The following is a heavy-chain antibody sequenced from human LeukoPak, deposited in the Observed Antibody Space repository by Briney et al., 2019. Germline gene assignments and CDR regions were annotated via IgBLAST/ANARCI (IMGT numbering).Heavy chain of an antibody. J-gene: IGHJ4*02. CDR3: PKLPDCAHDGCTEGDY. Sequence: GGSLRLSCAASGFTFSRDALSWVRQAPGKGLEWVSRICDSGGSKYYAASVKGRFTISRANSRNTLYLQMASLRADDTAVYYCPKLPDCAHDGCTEGDYWGERTLVTVSS. CDR2: ICDSGGSK. CDR1: GFTFSRDA. V-gene: IGHV3-23*01. D-gene: IGHD2-8*02.